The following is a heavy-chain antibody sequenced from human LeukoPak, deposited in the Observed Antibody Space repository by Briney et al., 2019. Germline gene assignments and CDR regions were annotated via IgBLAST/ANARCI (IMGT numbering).Heavy chain of an antibody. CDR2: IWYDGSNK. V-gene: IGHV3-33*06. D-gene: IGHD3-22*01. Sequence: GRSLRLSCAASGFTFSSYGMHWVRQAPGKGLEWVAVIWYDGSNKYYADSVKGRFTISRDDSKNTLYLQMNSLRAEDTAVYYCAKDHVTYYYDFLDYWGQGTLVTVSS. J-gene: IGHJ4*02. CDR3: AKDHVTYYYDFLDY. CDR1: GFTFSSYG.